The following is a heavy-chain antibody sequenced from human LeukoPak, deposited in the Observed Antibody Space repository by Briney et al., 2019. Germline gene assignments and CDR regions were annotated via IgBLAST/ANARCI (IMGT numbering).Heavy chain of an antibody. CDR1: GGSFSGYY. CDR3: ARLAAAGLNWFDP. CDR2: INHSGST. Sequence: AETLSLTCAVYGGSFSGYYWRWLRQPPGKGVEWVGEINHSGSTNYNPSLKSRVTISVATSKNQFSLKLTSVTAADPAVYYCARLAAAGLNWFDPWGQGTLVTVSS. V-gene: IGHV4-34*01. J-gene: IGHJ5*02. D-gene: IGHD6-13*01.